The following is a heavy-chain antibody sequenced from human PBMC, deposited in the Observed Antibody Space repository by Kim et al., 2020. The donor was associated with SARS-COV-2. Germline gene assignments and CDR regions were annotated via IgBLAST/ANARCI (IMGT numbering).Heavy chain of an antibody. D-gene: IGHD6-13*01. CDR1: GFTFSSYA. J-gene: IGHJ6*02. Sequence: GGSLRLSCAASGFTFSSYAMSWVRQAPGKGLEWVSAISGSGGSTYYADSVKGRFTISRDNSKNTLYLQMNSLRAEDTAVYYCAKVVAAAGQGYYYYYGMDVWGQGTTVTVSS. CDR2: ISGSGGST. V-gene: IGHV3-23*01. CDR3: AKVVAAAGQGYYYYYGMDV.